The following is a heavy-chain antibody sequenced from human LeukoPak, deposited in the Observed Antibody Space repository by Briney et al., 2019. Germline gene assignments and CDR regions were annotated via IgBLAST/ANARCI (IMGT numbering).Heavy chain of an antibody. CDR3: AKLTGVYRDLYYFDY. V-gene: IGHV3-23*01. CDR2: ISGSGGST. D-gene: IGHD7-27*01. CDR1: GFTFSSYA. Sequence: GGSLRLSCAASGFTFSSYAMSWVRQAPGKGLEWVSAISGSGGSTYYADSVKGRFTISRDNSKNTLYLQMNSLRAEDTAVYYCAKLTGVYRDLYYFDYWGQGTLVTVSS. J-gene: IGHJ4*02.